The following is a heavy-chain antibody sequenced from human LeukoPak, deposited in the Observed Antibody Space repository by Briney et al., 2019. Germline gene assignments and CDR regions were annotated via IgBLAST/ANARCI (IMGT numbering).Heavy chain of an antibody. CDR3: ARAPRFRLVGVPKGPFDP. CDR1: GFTFSDYY. CDR2: ISSSGSTR. Sequence: GGSLRLSCGASGFTFSDYYMSWIRQAPGKGLEWVSHISSSGSTRYYADSVKGRFTISRDNAKNSLYLQMNSLRAEDTAVYYCARAPRFRLVGVPKGPFDPWGQGTLVTVSS. D-gene: IGHD1-26*01. J-gene: IGHJ5*02. V-gene: IGHV3-11*01.